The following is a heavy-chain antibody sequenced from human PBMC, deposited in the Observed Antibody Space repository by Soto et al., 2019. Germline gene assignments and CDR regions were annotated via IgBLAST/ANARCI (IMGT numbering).Heavy chain of an antibody. Sequence: QLQLQESGPGLVKPSETLSLTCTVSGGSISSSSYYWGWIRQPPGKGLEWIGSIYYSGSTYYNPSLKSRVTISVDTSKNQFSLKLSSVTAADTAVYYCVRHYYGSGSYPGYYYYYYMDVWGKGTTVTVSS. CDR1: GGSISSSSYY. D-gene: IGHD3-10*01. V-gene: IGHV4-39*01. CDR2: IYYSGST. CDR3: VRHYYGSGSYPGYYYYYYMDV. J-gene: IGHJ6*03.